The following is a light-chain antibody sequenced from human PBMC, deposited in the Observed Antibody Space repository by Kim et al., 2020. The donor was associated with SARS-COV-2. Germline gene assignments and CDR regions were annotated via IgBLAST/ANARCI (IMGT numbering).Light chain of an antibody. V-gene: IGKV1-39*01. CDR2: AAS. Sequence: SVGDSVTITCRASQVISTHVNWFQQNLGKAHALLIYAASPLQDGVPSRFIGDGSGIYFTLTISGVQPEDFATYHSKQTYISLPITFGQGTRLGI. J-gene: IGKJ5*01. CDR3: KQTYISLPIT. CDR1: QVISTH.